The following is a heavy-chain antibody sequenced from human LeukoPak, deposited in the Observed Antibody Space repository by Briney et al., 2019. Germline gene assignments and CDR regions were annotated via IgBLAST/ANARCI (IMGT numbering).Heavy chain of an antibody. CDR1: GFTFSSYS. CDR2: ISSSSSYI. CDR3: ARPTWTNYMDV. D-gene: IGHD3/OR15-3a*01. J-gene: IGHJ6*03. Sequence: GGSLRLFCAASGFTFSSYSMNWVRHAPEKGLEWVSSISSSSSYIYYADSVKGRLTISRDNAKNSLYLQMNSLRAEDTAVYFCARPTWTNYMDVWGKGTAVTISS. V-gene: IGHV3-21*01.